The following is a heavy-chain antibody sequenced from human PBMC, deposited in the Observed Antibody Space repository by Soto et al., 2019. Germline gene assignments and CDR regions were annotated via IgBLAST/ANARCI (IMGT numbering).Heavy chain of an antibody. CDR2: IHSDESST. CDR1: GVTFNYYW. J-gene: IGHJ3*01. Sequence: EVQLVESEGGLVQPGGCLRISCAASGVTFNYYWMHWVRQAPGQGLVWVSRIHSDESSTTYADSVKGRFTISRDNAKNTLYLQMNSLRAEDTAVYYCARGDRGAFDLWGQGTMVTVSS. D-gene: IGHD2-21*02. V-gene: IGHV3-74*01. CDR3: ARGDRGAFDL.